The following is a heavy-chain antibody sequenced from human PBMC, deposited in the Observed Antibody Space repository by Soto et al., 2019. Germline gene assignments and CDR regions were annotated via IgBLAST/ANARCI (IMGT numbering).Heavy chain of an antibody. D-gene: IGHD3-9*01. Sequence: SETLSLTCDVHGDSLSGYAWSWIRQPPGKGLEWIGEITFRGVTNYHPSLKSRLSMSVDTSKNRISLNVSSVTAADTALYFCARKLEASIRHVEWFSYKWFDPWGPGTLVTV. CDR3: ARKLEASIRHVEWFSYKWFDP. V-gene: IGHV4-34*01. CDR1: GDSLSGYA. J-gene: IGHJ5*02. CDR2: ITFRGVT.